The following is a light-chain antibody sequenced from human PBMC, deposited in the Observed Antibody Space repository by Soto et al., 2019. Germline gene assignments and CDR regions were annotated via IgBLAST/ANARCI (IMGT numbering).Light chain of an antibody. CDR2: GAS. J-gene: IGKJ1*01. Sequence: IVMTQSPATLSVSPGERATLSCRASQSVGRNLAWYQQKPGQPPRLLFYGASIRATGIPARCSGSGSGTEFILTITSLQSEDFFVYYCQQYNNWPRWTFGQGTKVDVK. CDR1: QSVGRN. V-gene: IGKV3-15*01. CDR3: QQYNNWPRWT.